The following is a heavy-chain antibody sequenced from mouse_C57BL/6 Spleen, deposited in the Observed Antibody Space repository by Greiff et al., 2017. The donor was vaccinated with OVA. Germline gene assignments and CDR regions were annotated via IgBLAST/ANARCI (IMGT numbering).Heavy chain of an antibody. CDR2: IDPNSGGT. D-gene: IGHD1-1*01. CDR1: GYTFTSYW. J-gene: IGHJ2*01. CDR3: ARSLVADFDY. Sequence: QVQLKESGAELVKPGASVKLSCKASGYTFTSYWMHWVKQRPGLGLEWIGRIDPNSGGTKYNEKFKSKATLTVDKPSSTAYMQLSSLTSEDSAVYYCARSLVADFDYWGQGTTLTVSS. V-gene: IGHV1-72*01.